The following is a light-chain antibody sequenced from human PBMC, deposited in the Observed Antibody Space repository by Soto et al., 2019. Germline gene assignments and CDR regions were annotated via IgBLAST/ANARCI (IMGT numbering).Light chain of an antibody. Sequence: QSVLTQPPSVSGAPGQRVTISCTGSSSNVGSTYDVQWYQQLPGTAPKLLIHGNTDRPSGVPDRFSGSKSGTSASLAITGLPAEDEADYYCQSYDDSLSVHCGFGTGTELTVL. CDR1: SSNVGSTYD. V-gene: IGLV1-40*01. CDR3: QSYDDSLSVHCG. J-gene: IGLJ1*01. CDR2: GNT.